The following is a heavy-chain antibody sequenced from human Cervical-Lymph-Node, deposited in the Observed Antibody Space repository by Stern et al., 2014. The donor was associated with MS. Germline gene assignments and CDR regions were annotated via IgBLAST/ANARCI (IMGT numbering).Heavy chain of an antibody. Sequence: QVQLQESGPGLVKPSGTLSLTCAVSGGSISSSNWWSWVRQPPGKGLEWIGEIYNSGSTNYNPSLKSRVTIPVDKTKTQFSLKLSSVTAADTAVYYCARHHSIAAAVFDYWGQGTLVTVSS. D-gene: IGHD6-13*01. V-gene: IGHV4-4*02. CDR3: ARHHSIAAAVFDY. CDR1: GGSISSSNW. J-gene: IGHJ4*02. CDR2: IYNSGST.